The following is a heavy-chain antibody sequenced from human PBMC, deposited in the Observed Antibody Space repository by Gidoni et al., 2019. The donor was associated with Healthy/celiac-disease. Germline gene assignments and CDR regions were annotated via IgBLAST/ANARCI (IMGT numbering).Heavy chain of an antibody. CDR1: GFTFSRSA. CDR3: ARVPYDY. V-gene: IGHV3-30*04. Sequence: QVQLVESGGGVVQPERSLRLSCAASGFTFSRSAMHWVRQAPGKGLEWVAVISYDGSNKYYADSVKGRFTISRDNSKNTLYLQMNSLRAEDTAVYYCARVPYDYWGQGTLVTVSS. CDR2: ISYDGSNK. J-gene: IGHJ4*02.